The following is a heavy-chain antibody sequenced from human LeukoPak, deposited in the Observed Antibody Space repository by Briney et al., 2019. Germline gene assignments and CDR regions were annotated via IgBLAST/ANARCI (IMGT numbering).Heavy chain of an antibody. CDR1: GGSFSGYY. V-gene: IGHV4-34*01. CDR2: INHSGST. CDR3: ARMGYYDYVWGSYRYHFDY. D-gene: IGHD3-16*02. Sequence: KASETLPLTCAVYGGSFSGYYWSWIRQPPGKGLEWIGEINHSGSTNYNPSLKSRVTISVDTSKNQFSLKLSSVTAADTAVYYCARMGYYDYVWGSYRYHFDYWGQGTLVTVSS. J-gene: IGHJ4*02.